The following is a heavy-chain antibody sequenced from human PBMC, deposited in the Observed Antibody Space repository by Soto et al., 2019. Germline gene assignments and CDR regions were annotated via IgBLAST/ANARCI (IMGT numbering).Heavy chain of an antibody. J-gene: IGHJ6*03. V-gene: IGHV5-51*01. Sequence: GESLKISCKGSGYSFTSYWIGWVRQMPGKGLEWMGIIYPGDSDTRYSPSFQGQVTISADKSISTAYLQWSSLKASDTAMYYCARSLEPKRGHYDILTGYSPYYYYYYYMDVWGKGTTVTVSS. CDR2: IYPGDSDT. CDR1: GYSFTSYW. CDR3: ARSLEPKRGHYDILTGYSPYYYYYYYMDV. D-gene: IGHD3-9*01.